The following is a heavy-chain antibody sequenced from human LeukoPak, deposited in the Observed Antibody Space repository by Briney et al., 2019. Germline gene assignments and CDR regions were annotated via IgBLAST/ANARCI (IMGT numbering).Heavy chain of an antibody. CDR3: ARPDCSSTSCCFDY. J-gene: IGHJ4*02. CDR2: INPNSGST. V-gene: IGHV1-2*02. D-gene: IGHD2-2*01. Sequence: ASVKVSCKASGYTFTGHYMHWLRQAPGQGLEWMGWINPNSGSTNYAQKFQGRVTMTRDTSISTLYMELSRLTSDDTAVYYCARPDCSSTSCCFDYWGQGTLVTVSS. CDR1: GYTFTGHY.